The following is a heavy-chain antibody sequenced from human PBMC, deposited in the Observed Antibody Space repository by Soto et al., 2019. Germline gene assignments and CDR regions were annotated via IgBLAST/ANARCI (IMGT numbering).Heavy chain of an antibody. D-gene: IGHD4-17*01. CDR1: GGSISSSSYY. J-gene: IGHJ5*02. CDR3: ARRFGYGDYGIFWFDP. V-gene: IGHV4-39*01. Sequence: SETLSLTCTVSGGSISSSSYYWGWIRQPPGKGLEWIGSIYYSGSTYYNPSLKSRVTISVDTSKNQFSLKLSSVTAADTAVCYCARRFGYGDYGIFWFDPWGQGTLVTVSS. CDR2: IYYSGST.